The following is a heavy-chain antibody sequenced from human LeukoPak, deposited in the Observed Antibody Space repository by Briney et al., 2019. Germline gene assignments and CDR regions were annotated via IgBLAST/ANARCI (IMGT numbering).Heavy chain of an antibody. V-gene: IGHV3-74*01. Sequence: GGSLRLSCAASGFTFSSWYMYWVRQGPGKGLEWLCRITSDGTTSYYADSVRGRFTISRDNAKNTLYLQMNSLTDEDTAVYYCASPKPDYWGQGTLVTVSS. CDR1: GFTFSSWY. CDR3: ASPKPDY. CDR2: ITSDGTTS. J-gene: IGHJ4*02.